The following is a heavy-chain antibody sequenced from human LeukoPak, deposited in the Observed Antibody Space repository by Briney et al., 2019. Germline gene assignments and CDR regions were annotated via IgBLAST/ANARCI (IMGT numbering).Heavy chain of an antibody. D-gene: IGHD4-17*01. Sequence: GGSLRLSCAASGFTFSSNYMSWVRQAPGKGLEWVSDIYSGGSTYYADSVKGRFTISSGNSKKTLYLQMNNLRAEDTAVLYCGGGRTYGETGYFDYWGQGTLVTVSS. CDR1: GFTFSSNY. J-gene: IGHJ4*02. CDR3: GGGRTYGETGYFDY. CDR2: IYSGGST. V-gene: IGHV3-66*01.